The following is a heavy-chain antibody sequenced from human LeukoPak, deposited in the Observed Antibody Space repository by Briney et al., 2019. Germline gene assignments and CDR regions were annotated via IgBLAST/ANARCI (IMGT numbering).Heavy chain of an antibody. CDR1: GYSFTSYW. Sequence: GESLKISCKGSGYSFTSYWIGWVRQMPGKCLEWMGIVYPGDSDTRYSPSFQGQVTISADKSISTAYLQWSSLKASDTAIYYCARNHQLELPPDYWGQGTLVTVSS. CDR2: VYPGDSDT. CDR3: ARNHQLELPPDY. J-gene: IGHJ4*02. D-gene: IGHD1-7*01. V-gene: IGHV5-51*01.